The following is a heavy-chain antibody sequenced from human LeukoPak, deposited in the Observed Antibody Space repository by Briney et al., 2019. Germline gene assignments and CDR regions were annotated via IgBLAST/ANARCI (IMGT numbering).Heavy chain of an antibody. CDR3: ARGISYHHPFDY. V-gene: IGHV4-39*07. Sequence: SETLSLTCTVSGGSIRSSYYYWGWIRQPPGKGLEWIGEINHSGSTNYNPSLKSRVTISVDTSKNQFSLKLSSVTAADTAVYYCARGISYHHPFDYWGQGTLVTVSS. J-gene: IGHJ4*02. CDR2: INHSGST. D-gene: IGHD2-2*01. CDR1: GGSIRSSYYY.